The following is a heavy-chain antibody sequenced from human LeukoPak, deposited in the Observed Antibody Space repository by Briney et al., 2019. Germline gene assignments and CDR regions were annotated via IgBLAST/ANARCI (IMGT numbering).Heavy chain of an antibody. J-gene: IGHJ5*02. CDR3: AKDPGGYYDSSGVENWFDP. V-gene: IGHV3-23*01. Sequence: HPGGSLRLSCAASGFTFSSYAMSWVRQAPGKGLEWVSAISGSGGSTYCADSVKGRFTISRDNSKNTLYLQMNSLRAEDTAVYYCAKDPGGYYDSSGVENWFDPWGQGTLVTVSS. CDR2: ISGSGGST. D-gene: IGHD3-22*01. CDR1: GFTFSSYA.